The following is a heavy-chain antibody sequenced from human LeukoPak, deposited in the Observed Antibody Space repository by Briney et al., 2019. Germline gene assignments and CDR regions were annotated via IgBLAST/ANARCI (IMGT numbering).Heavy chain of an antibody. Sequence: SETLSLTCAVYGGSFSGYYWSWIRQPPGKGLEWIGEINHSGSTNYNPSLKSRVTISVDTSKNQFSLKLSSVTAADTAVYYCARVKWSTDDAFDIWGQGTMVTVSS. D-gene: IGHD1-26*01. V-gene: IGHV4-34*01. CDR1: GGSFSGYY. CDR2: INHSGST. J-gene: IGHJ3*02. CDR3: ARVKWSTDDAFDI.